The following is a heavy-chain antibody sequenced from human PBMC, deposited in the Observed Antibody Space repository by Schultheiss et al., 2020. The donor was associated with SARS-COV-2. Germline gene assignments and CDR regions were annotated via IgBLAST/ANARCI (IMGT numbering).Heavy chain of an antibody. CDR2: IYYSGST. Sequence: SQTLSLTCTVSGGSISSYYWSWIRQPPGKGLEWIGYIYYSGSTNYNPSLKSRVTMSVDTSKNQFSLKLSSVTAVDTAVYYCARTTPGGLRYFDWSNDYWGQGTLVTVSS. V-gene: IGHV4-59*12. CDR1: GGSISSYY. CDR3: ARTTPGGLRYFDWSNDY. J-gene: IGHJ4*02. D-gene: IGHD3-9*01.